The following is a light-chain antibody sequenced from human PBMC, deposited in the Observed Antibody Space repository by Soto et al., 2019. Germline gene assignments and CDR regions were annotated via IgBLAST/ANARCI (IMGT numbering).Light chain of an antibody. V-gene: IGKV1-39*01. CDR2: AAS. CDR3: PQSLPIPYT. CDR1: QTISTH. J-gene: IGKJ2*01. Sequence: DIQMTQSPSSLSASVRDRVTITCRASQTISTHLNWYQQKPGKAPKLLIYAASTSQSGVPSRFSGSGSGTDFTLNISRLQPEDFATYYCPQSLPIPYTFGQGTKLEIK.